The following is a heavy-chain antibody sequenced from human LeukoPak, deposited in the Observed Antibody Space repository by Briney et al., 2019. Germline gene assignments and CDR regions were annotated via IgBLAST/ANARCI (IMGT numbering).Heavy chain of an antibody. CDR2: IRYDGSNK. J-gene: IGHJ4*02. CDR1: GFTFSSYG. Sequence: PGGSLRLSFAASGFTFSSYGMHWVRQAPGKGLEWVAFIRYDGSNKYYADSVKGRFTISRDNSKNTLYLQMNSLRAEDTAVYYCAKAFVVVPAAMGYFDYWGQGTLVTVSS. V-gene: IGHV3-30*02. D-gene: IGHD2-2*01. CDR3: AKAFVVVPAAMGYFDY.